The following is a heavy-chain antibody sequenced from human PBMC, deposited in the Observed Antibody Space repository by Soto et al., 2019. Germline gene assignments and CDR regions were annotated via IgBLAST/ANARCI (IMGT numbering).Heavy chain of an antibody. CDR1: GFTFSSYG. V-gene: IGHV3-33*01. CDR3: ARDEGLGVNYYYYGMDV. Sequence: GGSLRLSCAASGFTFSSYGMHWVRQAPGKGLEWVAVICYDGSNKYYADSVKGRFTISRDNSKNTLYLQMNSLRAEDTAVYYCARDEGLGVNYYYYGMDVWGQGTTVTVSS. CDR2: ICYDGSNK. J-gene: IGHJ6*02. D-gene: IGHD3-10*01.